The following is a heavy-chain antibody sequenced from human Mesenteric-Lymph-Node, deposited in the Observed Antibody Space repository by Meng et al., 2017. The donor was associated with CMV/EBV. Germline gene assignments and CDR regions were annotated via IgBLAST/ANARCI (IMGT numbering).Heavy chain of an antibody. CDR1: GYTFTSYV. D-gene: IGHD3-3*01. V-gene: IGHV1-18*01. CDR2: ISAYNGNT. Sequence: ASVKVSCKASGYTFTSYVISWVRQAPGQGLEWMGWISAYNGNTNYAQKLQGRVTMTTDTSTSTAYMELRSLRSDDTAVYYCARVKGPLSTIFGVVATHGWFDPWGQGTLVTVSS. CDR3: ARVKGPLSTIFGVVATHGWFDP. J-gene: IGHJ5*02.